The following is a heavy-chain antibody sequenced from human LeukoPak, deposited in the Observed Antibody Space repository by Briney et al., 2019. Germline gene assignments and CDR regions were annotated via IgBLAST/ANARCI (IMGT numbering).Heavy chain of an antibody. CDR1: GYTFTSYY. CDR2: INPSGGST. J-gene: IGHJ4*02. V-gene: IGHV1-46*01. Sequence: ASVKVSCKAPGYTFTSYYMHWVRQAPGQGLEWTGIINPSGGSTSYAQKFQGRVTMTRDMSTSTVYMELSSLRSEDTAVYYCARAMRVVGSSSLEPAFDYWGQGTLVTVSS. CDR3: ARAMRVVGSSSLEPAFDY. D-gene: IGHD6-6*01.